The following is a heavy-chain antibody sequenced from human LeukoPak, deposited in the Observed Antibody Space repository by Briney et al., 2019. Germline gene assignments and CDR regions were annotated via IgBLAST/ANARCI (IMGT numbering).Heavy chain of an antibody. D-gene: IGHD6-19*01. CDR3: ATAYSSGWYSLAFDI. J-gene: IGHJ3*02. Sequence: PSETLPLTCTVSGGSISSYYWSWIRQPPGKGLEWIGYIYYSGSTNYNPSLKSRVTISVDTSKNQFSLKLSSVTAADTAVYYCATAYSSGWYSLAFDIWGQGTMVTVSS. CDR2: IYYSGST. V-gene: IGHV4-59*01. CDR1: GGSISSYY.